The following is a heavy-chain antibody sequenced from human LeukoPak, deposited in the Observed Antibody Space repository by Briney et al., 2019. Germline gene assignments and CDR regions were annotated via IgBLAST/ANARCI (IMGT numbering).Heavy chain of an antibody. CDR3: AREGYSIAVAGTDHWFDP. V-gene: IGHV4-59*01. D-gene: IGHD6-19*01. Sequence: SETLSLTCTVSGDSINGFYWSWIRQPPGKGLEWIGYIYYSGSTNYNPSLKSRVTISVDTSKNQFSLKLSSVTAADTAVYYCAREGYSIAVAGTDHWFDPWGQGTLVTVSS. J-gene: IGHJ5*02. CDR2: IYYSGST. CDR1: GDSINGFY.